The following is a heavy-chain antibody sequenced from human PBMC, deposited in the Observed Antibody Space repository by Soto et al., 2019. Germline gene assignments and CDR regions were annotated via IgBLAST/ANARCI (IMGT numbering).Heavy chain of an antibody. CDR1: GFTFSSYG. J-gene: IGHJ4*02. D-gene: IGHD6-13*01. CDR3: AKVRVARIAAAGPFDY. V-gene: IGHV3-30*18. CDR2: ISYDGSNK. Sequence: QVQLVESGGGMVQPGRSLRLSCAASGFTFSSYGMHWVRQAPGKGLEWVAVISYDGSNKYYADSVKGRFTISRDNSKNTLYLQMNSLRAEDTAVYYCAKVRVARIAAAGPFDYWGQGTLVTVSS.